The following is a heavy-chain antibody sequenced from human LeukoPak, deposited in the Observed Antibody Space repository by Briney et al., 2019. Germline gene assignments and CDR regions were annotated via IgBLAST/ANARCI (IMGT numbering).Heavy chain of an antibody. D-gene: IGHD6-19*01. CDR2: ISGSGGST. V-gene: IGHV3-23*01. CDR3: AKDRGSGWPQFDY. J-gene: IGHJ4*02. Sequence: PGGSLRLSCAASGFSSRSYAVSWVRQAPGKGLEWVSAISGSGGSTYYADSVKGRFTISRDNSKNTLYLQMNSLRAEDTAVYYCAKDRGSGWPQFDYWGQGTLVTVSS. CDR1: GFSSRSYA.